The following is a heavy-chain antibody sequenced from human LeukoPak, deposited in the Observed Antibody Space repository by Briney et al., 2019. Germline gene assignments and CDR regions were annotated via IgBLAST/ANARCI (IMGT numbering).Heavy chain of an antibody. D-gene: IGHD3-22*01. CDR1: GYTCTSYY. V-gene: IGHV1-46*01. Sequence: ASVKVSCKASGYTCTSYYMHWVRQAPGQGLEWMGIINPSGGSTSYAQKFQGRVTMTRDTSTSTVYMELSSLRSEDTAVYYCARGTYYYDSSGYYEYYFDYWGQGTLVTVSS. CDR2: INPSGGST. CDR3: ARGTYYYDSSGYYEYYFDY. J-gene: IGHJ4*02.